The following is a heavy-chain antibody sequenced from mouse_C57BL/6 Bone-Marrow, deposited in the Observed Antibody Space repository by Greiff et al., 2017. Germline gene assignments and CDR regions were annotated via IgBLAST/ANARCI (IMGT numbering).Heavy chain of an antibody. V-gene: IGHV5-12*01. CDR1: GFTFSDYY. CDR2: ISNGGGST. J-gene: IGHJ4*01. Sequence: EVKLVESGGGLVQPGGSLKLSCAASGFTFSDYYMYWVRQTPEKRLVWVAYISNGGGSTYYPDTVKGRFTISRDNAKNTLYLQMSRLKAEDTAMYYCARIYYDYPYAMDYWGQGTSVTVSS. D-gene: IGHD2-4*01. CDR3: ARIYYDYPYAMDY.